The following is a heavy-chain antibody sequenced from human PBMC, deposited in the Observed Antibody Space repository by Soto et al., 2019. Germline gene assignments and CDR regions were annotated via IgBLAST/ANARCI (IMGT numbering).Heavy chain of an antibody. CDR2: IIPIFGTA. CDR1: GGTFSSYA. J-gene: IGHJ2*01. CDR3: ARVRCSGGSCYSYWYVDL. D-gene: IGHD2-15*01. V-gene: IGHV1-69*01. Sequence: QVQLVKSGAEVKKPGSSVKVSCKASGGTFSSYAISWVRQAPGQGREWMGGIIPIFGTANYAQKFQGRVTITADESTSTAYMELSSLRSEDTAVYCCARVRCSGGSCYSYWYVDLCGGGTLVTVSS.